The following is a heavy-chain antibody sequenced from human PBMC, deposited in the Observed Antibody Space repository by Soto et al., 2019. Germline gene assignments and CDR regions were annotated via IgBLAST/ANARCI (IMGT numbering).Heavy chain of an antibody. CDR2: ISWNSGSI. D-gene: IGHD2-21*02. V-gene: IGHV3-9*01. J-gene: IGHJ6*02. CDR1: GFTFDDYA. Sequence: PGGSLRLSCAASGFTFDDYAMHWVRQAPGKGLEWVSGISWNSGSIGCADSVKGRFTISRDNAKNSLYLQMNSLRAEDTALYYCLVTVTRGMDVWGQGTTVTVSS. CDR3: LVTVTRGMDV.